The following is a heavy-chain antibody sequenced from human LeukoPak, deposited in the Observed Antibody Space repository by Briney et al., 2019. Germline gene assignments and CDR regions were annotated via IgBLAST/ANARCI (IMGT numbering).Heavy chain of an antibody. CDR1: GGSISSGDYY. D-gene: IGHD1-14*01. CDR3: ARDRFGMSATGTDFDF. CDR2: IYYSGST. V-gene: IGHV4-30-4*01. Sequence: SETLSLTCTVSGGSISSGDYYWSWIRQPPGKGLEWIGYIYYSGSTYYNPSLKSRVTISVDTSKNQFSLKLSSVTAADTAVYYCARDRFGMSATGTDFDFWGRGTLLTVSS. J-gene: IGHJ4*02.